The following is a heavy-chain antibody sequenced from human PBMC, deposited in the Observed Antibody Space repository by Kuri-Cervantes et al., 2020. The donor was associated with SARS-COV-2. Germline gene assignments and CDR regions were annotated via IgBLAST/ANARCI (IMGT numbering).Heavy chain of an antibody. CDR1: GYTFTGYY. Sequence: ASVKVSCKASGYTFTGYYMHWVRQAPGQGLEWMGWINPNSGGTNYAQKFQGWVTMTRDTSISTAYMELSSLRSEDTAVYYCARDRACSGGSCYSKIPYAPGNWFDPWGQGTLVTVSS. V-gene: IGHV1-2*04. CDR3: ARDRACSGGSCYSKIPYAPGNWFDP. CDR2: INPNSGGT. J-gene: IGHJ5*02. D-gene: IGHD2-15*01.